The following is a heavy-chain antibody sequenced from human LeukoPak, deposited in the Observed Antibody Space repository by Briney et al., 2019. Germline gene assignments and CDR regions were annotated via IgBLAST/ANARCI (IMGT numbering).Heavy chain of an antibody. J-gene: IGHJ4*02. CDR2: IYYSGST. CDR1: GGSISSSSYY. CDR3: ARQILSYYGSGSYYS. D-gene: IGHD3-10*01. V-gene: IGHV4-39*01. Sequence: SGTLSLTCTVSGGSISSSSYYWGWIRQPPGKGLEWIGSIYYSGSTYYNPSLKSRVTISVDTSKNQFSLKLSSVTAADTAVYYCARQILSYYGSGSYYSWGQGTLVTVSS.